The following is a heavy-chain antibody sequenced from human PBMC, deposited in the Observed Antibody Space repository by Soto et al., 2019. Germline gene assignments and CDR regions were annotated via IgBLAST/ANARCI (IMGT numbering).Heavy chain of an antibody. D-gene: IGHD1-1*01. CDR2: VYHSGAT. J-gene: IGHJ5*02. CDR1: GYFITSGFY. CDR3: ARERSFMRTTGWFEP. Sequence: SETLSLTCAVSGYFITSGFYWAWIRQPAGKGLEWIGSVYHSGATYYNSSLHGRVSISVDTSKNHFSLKLISVTAADTGTYYCARERSFMRTTGWFEPWGQGT. V-gene: IGHV4-38-2*02.